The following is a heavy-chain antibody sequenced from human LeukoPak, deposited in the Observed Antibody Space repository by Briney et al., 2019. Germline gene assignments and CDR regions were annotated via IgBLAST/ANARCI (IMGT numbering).Heavy chain of an antibody. Sequence: PSETLSLTCAVYGGSFSGYYWSWVRRAPGKGLEWVSAISGSGGSTYYADSVKGRFTISRDNSKNTLYLQMNSLRAEDTAVYYCAKDDSLLDYWGQGTLVTVSS. J-gene: IGHJ4*02. CDR1: GGSFSGYY. CDR3: AKDDSLLDY. D-gene: IGHD2-21*02. CDR2: ISGSGGST. V-gene: IGHV3-23*01.